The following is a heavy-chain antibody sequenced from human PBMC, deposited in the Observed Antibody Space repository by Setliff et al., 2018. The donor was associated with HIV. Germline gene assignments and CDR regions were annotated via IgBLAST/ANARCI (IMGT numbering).Heavy chain of an antibody. J-gene: IGHJ4*02. Sequence: ASVKVSCKASGYTFTTYGISWVRQAPGHGLEWMGWISPNFGHTKYAQKFLDRVTMTIDTATSRAYMELRSLRSDDTAVYFCARLRPTAFFDYWGQGTLVTVSS. CDR1: GYTFTTYG. CDR2: ISPNFGHT. V-gene: IGHV1-18*01. D-gene: IGHD3-3*01. CDR3: ARLRPTAFFDY.